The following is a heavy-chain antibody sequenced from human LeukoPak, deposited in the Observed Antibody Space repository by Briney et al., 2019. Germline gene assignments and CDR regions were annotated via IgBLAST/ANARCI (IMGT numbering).Heavy chain of an antibody. D-gene: IGHD6-13*01. CDR1: GYTFTGHY. Sequence: ASVKVSCKASGYTFTGHYMHWVRQAPGQGLEWMGWINPKNAGTNFAQRFQGRVTMTRDTSISTVYMELSRLRSDDTALYYCARTLYIAAVPGGFDYWGQGTLITVSS. CDR3: ARTLYIAAVPGGFDY. J-gene: IGHJ4*02. CDR2: INPKNAGT. V-gene: IGHV1-2*02.